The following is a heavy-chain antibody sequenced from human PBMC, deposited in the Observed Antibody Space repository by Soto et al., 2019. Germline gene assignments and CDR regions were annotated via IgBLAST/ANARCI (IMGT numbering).Heavy chain of an antibody. J-gene: IGHJ4*02. Sequence: QVQLVQSGAAVKKPGSSVKVSCKASGGTFSSYAFSWVRQAPGQGLEYMGRIIPVLGIATYAQKFHGRVRISADKSTSTAYMELNSLRPEDTAVYYCAGFSDTFDYWGQGTPVTVSS. CDR2: IIPVLGIA. CDR3: AGFSDTFDY. V-gene: IGHV1-69*02. CDR1: GGTFSSYA. D-gene: IGHD3-10*01.